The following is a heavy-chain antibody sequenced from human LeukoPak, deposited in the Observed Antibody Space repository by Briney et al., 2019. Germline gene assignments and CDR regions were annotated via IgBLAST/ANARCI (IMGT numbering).Heavy chain of an antibody. D-gene: IGHD6-25*01. CDR3: VSWAGGFSDVASFDY. V-gene: IGHV1-2*02. Sequence: PSVNVFCKVSGYCFTAFYMHWVRQAAGQGLEWMGWIDTNSGATKFAQSFQDRVTLTRHKSNSPAYMELRSLTEDDTTSYYGVSWAGGFSDVASFDYWGQGTLVTVSS. CDR1: GYCFTAFY. J-gene: IGHJ4*02. CDR2: IDTNSGAT.